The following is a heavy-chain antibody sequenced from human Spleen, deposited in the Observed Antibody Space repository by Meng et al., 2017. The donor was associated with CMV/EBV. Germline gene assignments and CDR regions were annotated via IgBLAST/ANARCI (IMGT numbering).Heavy chain of an antibody. V-gene: IGHV2-5*01. CDR1: GLSLSTNGVG. CDR3: AHRVWGSGRAFDI. Sequence: SGPTLVKPTQTLTLTCTVSGLSLSTNGVGVGWIRQPPGKALEWLALTYWNDDKRYTSSLKTRLTNTKDTSKNQVVLTITNMDPVDTCTYYCAHRVWGSGRAFDIWGQGTMVTVSS. J-gene: IGHJ3*02. D-gene: IGHD3-16*01. CDR2: TYWNDDK.